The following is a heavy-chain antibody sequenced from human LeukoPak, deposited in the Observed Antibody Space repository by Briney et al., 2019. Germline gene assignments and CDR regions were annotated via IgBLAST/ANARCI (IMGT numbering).Heavy chain of an antibody. CDR3: ARVAQQSWVDY. CDR2: IGSSGNNI. CDR1: GFTFSDYY. J-gene: IGHJ4*02. D-gene: IGHD1-1*01. V-gene: IGHV3-11*04. Sequence: SGGSLGLSCAASGFTFSDYYMSWIRQAPGKGLEWVSYIGSSGNNIYYADSEEGRFTISRDNAKNSLYLQMNSLRAEDTAVYYCARVAQQSWVDYWGQGTLVTVSS.